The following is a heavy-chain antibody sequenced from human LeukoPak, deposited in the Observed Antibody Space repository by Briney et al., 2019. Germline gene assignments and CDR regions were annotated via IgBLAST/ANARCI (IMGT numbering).Heavy chain of an antibody. CDR1: GFTIVSYA. CDR2: ISGSGGST. D-gene: IGHD5-24*01. J-gene: IGHJ4*02. V-gene: IGHV3-23*01. CDR3: AKLSLMLVEMATISFSPDY. Sequence: GGSLTLSCAASGFTIVSYAMSWVRQAPGKGLEWVSAISGSGGSTYYADSVKGRFTISRDNSKNTLYLQMNSLRADDTAVYYCAKLSLMLVEMATISFSPDYWGQGTLVTVSS.